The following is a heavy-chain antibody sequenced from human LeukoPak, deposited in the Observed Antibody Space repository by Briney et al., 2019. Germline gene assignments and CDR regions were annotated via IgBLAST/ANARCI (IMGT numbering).Heavy chain of an antibody. Sequence: GGSLRLSCAASGFSISSYGFHWVRQAPGKGLEWVAVIWFDGSNKYYADSVKGRFTISRDNSKNTLYLQMDSLRGEDTAVYYCARRATAVTTFSASTEYFHHWGQGTLVTVSS. CDR2: IWFDGSNK. D-gene: IGHD4-11*01. CDR3: ARRATAVTTFSASTEYFHH. J-gene: IGHJ1*01. CDR1: GFSISSYG. V-gene: IGHV3-33*01.